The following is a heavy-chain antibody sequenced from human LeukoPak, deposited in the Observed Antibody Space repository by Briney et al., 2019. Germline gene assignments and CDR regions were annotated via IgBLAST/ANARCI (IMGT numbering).Heavy chain of an antibody. CDR2: INPNSGGT. Sequence: GASVKVSCKASGYTCTGYYMHWVRQAPGQGREWMGWINPNSGGTNYAQKFQGRVTMTRDTSISTAYMELSRLRSDDTAVYYCARGRVKNNNWFDPWGQGTLVTVSS. CDR3: ARGRVKNNNWFDP. V-gene: IGHV1-2*02. CDR1: GYTCTGYY. J-gene: IGHJ5*02.